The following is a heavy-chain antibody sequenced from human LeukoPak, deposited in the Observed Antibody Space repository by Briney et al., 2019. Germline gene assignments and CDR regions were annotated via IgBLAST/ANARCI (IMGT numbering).Heavy chain of an antibody. CDR2: IYYSGST. CDR3: ARGPNVYYYGSGSYN. Sequence: SETLSLTCTVSGGSISSYYWSWIRQPPGKGLEWIGYIYYSGSTNYNPSLKSRVTISVDTSKNQFSLKLSSVTAADTAVYYCARGPNVYYYGSGSYNWGQGTLVTVSS. J-gene: IGHJ4*02. CDR1: GGSISSYY. D-gene: IGHD3-10*01. V-gene: IGHV4-59*12.